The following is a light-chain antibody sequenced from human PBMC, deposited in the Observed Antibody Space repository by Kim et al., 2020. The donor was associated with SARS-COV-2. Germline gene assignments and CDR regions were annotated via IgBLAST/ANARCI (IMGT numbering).Light chain of an antibody. CDR2: DVH. CDR3: SSWASTTSYV. Sequence: QSALTQPASVSGSPGQSITISCTGTRLDVGGYNYVSWYQQHPGKAPKLMIYDVHNRPTGVSDRFSGSKSGNTASLTISGLQAEDEADYYCSSWASTTSYVFGTGTRSPS. V-gene: IGLV2-14*03. J-gene: IGLJ1*01. CDR1: RLDVGGYNY.